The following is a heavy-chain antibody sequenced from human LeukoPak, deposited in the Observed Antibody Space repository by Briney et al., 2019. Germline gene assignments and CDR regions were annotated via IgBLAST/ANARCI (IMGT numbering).Heavy chain of an antibody. Sequence: SQTLSLTCAISGDSVSSNSAAWNWIRQSPSRGLEWLGRTYYRAKWYNDYAVSVKSRITINPDTSKNQFSLQLNSVTPEDTAVYYCARGRADYYGSGSYYNGPFDYWGQGTLVTVSS. CDR1: GDSVSSNSAA. J-gene: IGHJ4*02. CDR3: ARGRADYYGSGSYYNGPFDY. CDR2: TYYRAKWYN. D-gene: IGHD3-10*01. V-gene: IGHV6-1*01.